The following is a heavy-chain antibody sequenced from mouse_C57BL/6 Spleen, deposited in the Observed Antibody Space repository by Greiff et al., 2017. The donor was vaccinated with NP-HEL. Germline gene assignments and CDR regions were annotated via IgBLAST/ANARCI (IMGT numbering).Heavy chain of an antibody. D-gene: IGHD4-1*01. J-gene: IGHJ2*01. CDR1: GYTFTDHT. CDR3: ARAANWESYFDY. V-gene: IGHV1-78*01. CDR2: IYPRDGST. Sequence: VMLVESDAELVKPGASVKISCKVSGYTFTDHTIHWMKQRPEQGLEWIGYIYPRDGSTKYNEKFKGKATLTADKSSSTAYMQLNSLTSEDAAVYFCARAANWESYFDYWGQGTTLTVSS.